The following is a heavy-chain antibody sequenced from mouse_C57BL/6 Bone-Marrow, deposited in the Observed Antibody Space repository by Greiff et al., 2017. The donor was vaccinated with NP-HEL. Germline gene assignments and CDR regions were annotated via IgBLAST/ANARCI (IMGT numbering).Heavy chain of an antibody. D-gene: IGHD4-1*01. V-gene: IGHV5-17*01. CDR2: ISSGSSTI. CDR3: ARGGNWDLEDY. Sequence: VQLQQSGGGLVKPGGSLKLSCAASGFTFSDYGMHWVRQAPEKGLAWVAYISSGSSTIYYADTVKGRFTISRDNAKHTLFLHMTSLRSEDTAMDYGARGGNWDLEDYWGQGTTLTVSA. J-gene: IGHJ2*01. CDR1: GFTFSDYG.